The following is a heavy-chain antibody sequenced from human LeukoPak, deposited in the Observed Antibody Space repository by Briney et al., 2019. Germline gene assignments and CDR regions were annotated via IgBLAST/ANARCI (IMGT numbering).Heavy chain of an antibody. J-gene: IGHJ6*02. D-gene: IGHD2/OR15-2a*01. CDR3: AREYFQPRGYGMDV. CDR2: IRYDGSNK. V-gene: IGHV3-30*02. CDR1: GFTFSSYG. Sequence: GGSLRLSCAASGFTFSSYGMHWVRQAPGKGLEWVAFIRYDGSNKYYADSVKGRFTISRDNSKNTLYLQMNSLRAEDTAVYYCAREYFQPRGYGMDVWGQGTTVTVSS.